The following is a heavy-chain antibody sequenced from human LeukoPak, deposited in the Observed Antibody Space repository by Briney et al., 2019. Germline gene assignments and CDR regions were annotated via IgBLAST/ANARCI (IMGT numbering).Heavy chain of an antibody. CDR1: GFTFSSYG. V-gene: IGHV3-33*01. Sequence: GRSLRLSCAASGFTFSSYGMHWVRQAPGKGLEWVAVIWYDGSNKYYADSVKGRFTISRDNSKNTLYLQMSSLRAEDTAVYYCARGSRTYSYGHYYFDYWGQGTLVTVSS. CDR3: ARGSRTYSYGHYYFDY. CDR2: IWYDGSNK. D-gene: IGHD5-18*01. J-gene: IGHJ4*02.